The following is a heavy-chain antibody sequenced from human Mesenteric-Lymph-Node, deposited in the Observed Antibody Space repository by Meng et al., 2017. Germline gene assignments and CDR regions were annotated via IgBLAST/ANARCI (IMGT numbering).Heavy chain of an antibody. V-gene: IGHV4-30-4*01. Sequence: QVQLQESGPGLVKPSQTLSLICTAPGGSISSGDYYWSWIRQPPGKGLEWSGYIYYSGSTYYNPSLKSRVTISVDTSKNQFSLRLSSVTAADTAVYYCARDRGVATSIAGFVYWGQGTLVTVSS. CDR2: IYYSGST. CDR3: ARDRGVATSIAGFVY. J-gene: IGHJ4*02. CDR1: GGSISSGDYY. D-gene: IGHD5-12*01.